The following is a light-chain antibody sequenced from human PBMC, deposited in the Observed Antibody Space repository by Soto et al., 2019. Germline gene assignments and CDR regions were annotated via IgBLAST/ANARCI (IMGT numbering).Light chain of an antibody. CDR1: SSDVGGYNY. CDR3: SSYTSSSTPGV. V-gene: IGLV2-14*01. Sequence: QSVLTQPASVSGSPGQSITISCTGTSSDVGGYNYVSWYQQHPGKAPKLMIYEVSNRPSGVSNRFSCSKSGNTASLTISGLQAEDEADYYCSSYTSSSTPGVFGGGTKLTVL. CDR2: EVS. J-gene: IGLJ3*02.